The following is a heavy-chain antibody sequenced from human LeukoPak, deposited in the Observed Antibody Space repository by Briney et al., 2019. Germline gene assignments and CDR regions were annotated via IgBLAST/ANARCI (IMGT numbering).Heavy chain of an antibody. D-gene: IGHD3-10*01. CDR1: GGSFSGYY. J-gene: IGHJ4*02. Sequence: SETLSLTCAVYGGSFSGYYWSWIRQPPGKGLEWIGEINHSGSTNYNPSPKSRVTISVDTSKNQFSLKLSSVTAADTAVYYCARGPTMVRGARYYFDYWGQGTLVTVSS. V-gene: IGHV4-34*01. CDR3: ARGPTMVRGARYYFDY. CDR2: INHSGST.